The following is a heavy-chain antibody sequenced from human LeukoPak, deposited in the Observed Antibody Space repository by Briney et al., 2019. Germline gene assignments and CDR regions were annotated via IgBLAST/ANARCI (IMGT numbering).Heavy chain of an antibody. CDR1: GGSFSGYY. Sequence: SETLSLTCAVYGGSFSGYYWSWIRQPPGKGLEWIGEINHSGSTNYNPSLKSRVTISVDTSKNQFSLKLSSVTAADTAVYYCARGASFYDSSGYQDYWGQGTLVTVSS. D-gene: IGHD3-22*01. V-gene: IGHV4-34*01. CDR3: ARGASFYDSSGYQDY. J-gene: IGHJ4*02. CDR2: INHSGST.